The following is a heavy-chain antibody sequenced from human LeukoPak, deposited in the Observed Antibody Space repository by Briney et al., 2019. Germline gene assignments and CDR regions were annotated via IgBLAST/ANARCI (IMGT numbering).Heavy chain of an antibody. CDR3: AKDPYYDFWSAPPPDY. J-gene: IGHJ4*02. Sequence: PGGSLRLSCAASGFTIRSFAMSWVRQAPGKRLEWVSAISGSGGSTYYADSVKGRFTISRDNSKNTLYLQMNSLRAEDTALYYCAKDPYYDFWSAPPPDYWGQGTLVTVSS. CDR1: GFTIRSFA. V-gene: IGHV3-23*01. D-gene: IGHD3-3*01. CDR2: ISGSGGST.